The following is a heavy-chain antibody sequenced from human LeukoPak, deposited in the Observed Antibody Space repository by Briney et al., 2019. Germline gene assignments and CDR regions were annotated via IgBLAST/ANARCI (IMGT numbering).Heavy chain of an antibody. CDR1: GGSISSYY. J-gene: IGHJ4*02. CDR2: IYTSGST. Sequence: SETLSLTCTVSGGSISSYYWSWIRQPPGKGLEWIGYIYTSGSTNYNPSLKSRVTISVDTSKNQFSLKLSSVTAADTAVYYCARHGGIAAAGKGAFDYWGQGTLVTVSS. V-gene: IGHV4-4*09. D-gene: IGHD6-13*01. CDR3: ARHGGIAAAGKGAFDY.